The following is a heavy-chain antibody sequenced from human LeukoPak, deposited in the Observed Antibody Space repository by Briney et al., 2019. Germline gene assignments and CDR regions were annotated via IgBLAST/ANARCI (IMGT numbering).Heavy chain of an antibody. CDR1: GFTFSSYW. CDR2: IHYSGST. J-gene: IGHJ4*02. Sequence: GSLRLSCAASGFTFSSYWMSWVRQPPGKGLEWIGYIHYSGSTNYNPSLKSRVTISVDTSKNQFSLRLSSVTPADTAVYYCARVNYGSATKEDYWGQGTLVTVSS. D-gene: IGHD3-10*01. V-gene: IGHV4-59*01. CDR3: ARVNYGSATKEDY.